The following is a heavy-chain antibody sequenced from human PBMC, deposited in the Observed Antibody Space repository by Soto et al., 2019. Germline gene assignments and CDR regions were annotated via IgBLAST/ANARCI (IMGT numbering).Heavy chain of an antibody. CDR2: INPSGGST. CDR3: ARSGVDILTGYYPRYFDY. V-gene: IGHV1-46*01. CDR1: GYTFTSYY. J-gene: IGHJ4*02. D-gene: IGHD3-9*01. Sequence: ASVKVSCKASGYTFTSYYMHWVRRAPGQGLEWMGIINPSGGSTSYAQKFQGRVTMTRDTSTSTVYMELSSLRSEDTAVYYCARSGVDILTGYYPRYFDYWGQGTLVTVSS.